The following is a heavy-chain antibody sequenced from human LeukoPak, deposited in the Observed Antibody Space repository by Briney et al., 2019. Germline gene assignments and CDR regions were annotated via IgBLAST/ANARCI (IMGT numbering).Heavy chain of an antibody. CDR3: ARTNGGYEYN. D-gene: IGHD5-12*01. CDR1: GYSFTGYY. CDR2: INPYSGDT. V-gene: IGHV1-2*02. Sequence: ASVKVSCKASGYSFTGYYIHWVRQAPGQRLAWMGWINPYSGDTTYAQKFQGRLTLTRDTSISTAYMEVSRLKSDDMAVYYCARTNGGYEYNWGQGTRVIVSS. J-gene: IGHJ4*02.